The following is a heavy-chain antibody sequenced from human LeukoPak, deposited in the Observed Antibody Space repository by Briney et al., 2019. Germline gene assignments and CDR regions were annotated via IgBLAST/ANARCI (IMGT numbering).Heavy chain of an antibody. D-gene: IGHD2-15*01. CDR1: GFTFSNYA. V-gene: IGHV3-23*01. CDR3: AGYCSGGSCFRAHYYYYYGLDV. J-gene: IGHJ6*04. CDR2: ISDSGGST. Sequence: GGSLRLSCAASGFTFSNYAMSWVRQAPGKGLEWVSGISDSGGSTDYADSVKGRFTISRDNSKNTLYLQMNSLRAEDTAVYYCAGYCSGGSCFRAHYYYYYGLDVWGKGTTVTVSS.